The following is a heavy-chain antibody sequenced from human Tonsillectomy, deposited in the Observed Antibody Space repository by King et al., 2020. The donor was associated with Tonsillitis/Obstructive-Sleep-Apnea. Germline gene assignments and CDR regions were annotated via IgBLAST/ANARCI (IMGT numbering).Heavy chain of an antibody. V-gene: IGHV3-15*01. D-gene: IGHD4-23*01. Sequence: VQLVESGGGLVKPGGSLRLSCAASGFTFSNAWMSWVRQAPGKGLEWVGRLKSKTDGGTTDYAATGKGRFTIARDDTKNTLYLQMNSLKTEDTAEYYCSSEVAVVTPVDSWGQGTLVTVSS. CDR3: SSEVAVVTPVDS. J-gene: IGHJ4*02. CDR1: GFTFSNAW. CDR2: LKSKTDGGTT.